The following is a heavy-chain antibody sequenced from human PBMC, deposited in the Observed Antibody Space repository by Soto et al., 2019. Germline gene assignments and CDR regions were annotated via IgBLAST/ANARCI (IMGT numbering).Heavy chain of an antibody. Sequence: QVQLVQSGAEVKKPGSSVKVSCKASGGTFSSYTISWVRQAPGQGLEWMGRIIPILGIANYAQKFQGRVTITADKSTSTAYMELSSLRSEDTAVYYCAGHGDRPGSDWFDPWGQGPLVTVSS. CDR3: AGHGDRPGSDWFDP. D-gene: IGHD4-17*01. CDR2: IIPILGIA. J-gene: IGHJ5*02. V-gene: IGHV1-69*02. CDR1: GGTFSSYT.